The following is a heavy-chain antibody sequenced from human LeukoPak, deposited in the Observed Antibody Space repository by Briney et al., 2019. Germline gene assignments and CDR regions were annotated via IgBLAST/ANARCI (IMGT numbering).Heavy chain of an antibody. J-gene: IGHJ4*02. CDR2: ISGSGTIT. CDR3: AKNLTVAGTLFDY. D-gene: IGHD6-19*01. V-gene: IGHV3-23*01. Sequence: GGSLRLSCTASGFTFINYGMSWVRQAPGKGLDWVSAISGSGTITYYADSVKGRFTISRDNSKNTLYLQMNSLRADDTAVYYCAKNLTVAGTLFDYWGQGTLVTVSS. CDR1: GFTFINYG.